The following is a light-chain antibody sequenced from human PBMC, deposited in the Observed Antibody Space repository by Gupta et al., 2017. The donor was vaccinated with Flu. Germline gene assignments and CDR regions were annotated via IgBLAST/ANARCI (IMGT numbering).Light chain of an antibody. Sequence: PVTLGQPAHISCRSSQSLVYKNGITYLNWFQQRPGQSPRRLIYEVSNRDSGVPDRFSGSGSGXDFTLKXSRVEDEDVGVYYCRRGTHPWTFGXGTRLEI. CDR3: RRGTHPWT. CDR2: EVS. J-gene: IGKJ2*02. CDR1: QSLVYKNGITY. V-gene: IGKV2-30*01.